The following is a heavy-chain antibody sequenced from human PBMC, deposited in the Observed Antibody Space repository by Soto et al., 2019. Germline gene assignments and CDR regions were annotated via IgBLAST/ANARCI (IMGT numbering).Heavy chain of an antibody. CDR3: VKGRYVDY. CDR2: ISSNGGST. CDR1: EFTFSTYA. V-gene: IGHV3-64D*06. Sequence: PGGSLRLSCSASEFTFSTYAMHWVRQAPGKGLEYVSSISSNGGSTYYADSVKGRLIISRDNSKNTLYLQMSSLRGEDTAVYYCVKGRYVDYWGQGTLVTVSS. J-gene: IGHJ4*02.